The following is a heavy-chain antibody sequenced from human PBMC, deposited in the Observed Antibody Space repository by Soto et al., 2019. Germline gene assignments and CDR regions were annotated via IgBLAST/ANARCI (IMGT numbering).Heavy chain of an antibody. J-gene: IGHJ3*02. CDR2: ITGSGMTI. CDR3: ATDRFDFWSGAHNAFEI. CDR1: GFTFSNYE. V-gene: IGHV3-48*03. Sequence: GGALRLSCAASGFTFSNYEMNWVRQAPGKGLEWVAHITGSGMTIYYADSMKGRITISRDNAKKSLFLQMNSLRGEDTAVYYCATDRFDFWSGAHNAFEIWGQGTMVTVSS. D-gene: IGHD3-3*01.